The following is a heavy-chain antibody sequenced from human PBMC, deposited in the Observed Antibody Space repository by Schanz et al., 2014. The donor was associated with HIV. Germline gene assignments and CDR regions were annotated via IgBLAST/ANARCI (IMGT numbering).Heavy chain of an antibody. J-gene: IGHJ5*02. V-gene: IGHV3-33*01. CDR3: ASRGGSSWYENWFDP. Sequence: QVQLVESGGGVVQPGRSLRLSCAASGFSFSSYGIHWVRQGPGKGLEWVALIWYDGSQKYYADSVKGRFTISRDNSKKMVYLQMNSLRVEDTAVYYCASRGGSSWYENWFDPWGQGTLVIVSS. CDR2: IWYDGSQK. D-gene: IGHD6-13*01. CDR1: GFSFSSYG.